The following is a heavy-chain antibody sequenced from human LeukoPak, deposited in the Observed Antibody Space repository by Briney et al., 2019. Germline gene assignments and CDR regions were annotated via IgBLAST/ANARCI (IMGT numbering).Heavy chain of an antibody. D-gene: IGHD6-13*01. CDR3: ARSPADGTSVFNY. J-gene: IGHJ4*02. V-gene: IGHV3-48*02. Sequence: GGSLRLSCAASGFTFSDYYMNWVRQAPGKGLEWVSYISSSSSPIKYADSVKGRFTISRDNTKNSLYLQMSSLRDEDTAVYFCARSPADGTSVFNYWGRGTLVAVSS. CDR1: GFTFSDYY. CDR2: ISSSSSPI.